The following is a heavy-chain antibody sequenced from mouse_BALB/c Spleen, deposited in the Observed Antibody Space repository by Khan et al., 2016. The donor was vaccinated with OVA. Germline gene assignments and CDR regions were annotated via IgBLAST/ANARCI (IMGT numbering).Heavy chain of an antibody. V-gene: IGHV2-6-4*01. Sequence: VQLQESGPGLVAPSQSLSLTCTVSGFSLSRSNIHWVRQPPGKGLEWLGMIWGGGGTDYNSTPKYRLSIRKDNSKSQVLLKMNSLQTDDTAMYYCARAYYRYYGYYAMDYWGQGTSVTVSA. CDR3: ARAYYRYYGYYAMDY. CDR1: GFSLSRSN. J-gene: IGHJ4*01. CDR2: IWGGGGT. D-gene: IGHD2-14*01.